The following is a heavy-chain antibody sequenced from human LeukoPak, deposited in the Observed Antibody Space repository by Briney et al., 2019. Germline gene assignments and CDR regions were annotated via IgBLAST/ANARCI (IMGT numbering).Heavy chain of an antibody. CDR1: GFTVSSNY. J-gene: IGHJ4*02. CDR2: IYAGGAT. Sequence: GGSLRLSCSASGFTVSSNYMSWVGHAPGKGLEWASVIYAGGATAYADSVKGRFIISRDNSKNTLYLQMNSLRAEDTALYYCAREGGDSMIQGVIADWGQGTLVTVSS. D-gene: IGHD3-10*01. V-gene: IGHV3-53*01. CDR3: AREGGDSMIQGVIAD.